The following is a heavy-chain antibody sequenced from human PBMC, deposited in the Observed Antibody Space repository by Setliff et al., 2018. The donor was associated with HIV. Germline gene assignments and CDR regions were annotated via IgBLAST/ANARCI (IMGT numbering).Heavy chain of an antibody. CDR1: GGSISTGGYY. J-gene: IGHJ4*02. CDR3: ARVLYRGSGSYYFDY. Sequence: SETLSLTCTVSGGSISTGGYYWSWIRQQPGKGLEWIGYIYYRGTTHYNPSLRSRATLSVDTSKNQFSLKLSSVTAADTAVYYCARVLYRGSGSYYFDYWGQGTLVTVSS. V-gene: IGHV4-31*03. D-gene: IGHD3-10*01. CDR2: IYYRGTT.